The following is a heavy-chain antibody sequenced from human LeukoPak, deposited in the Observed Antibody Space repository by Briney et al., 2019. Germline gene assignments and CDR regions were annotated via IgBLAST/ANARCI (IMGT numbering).Heavy chain of an antibody. CDR2: ISSSSSYI. Sequence: PGGSLRLSCAASGFTFSSYSMNWVRQAPGKGLEWVPSISSSSSYIYYADSVKGRFTISRDNAKNSLYLQMNSLRAEDTAVYYCARDNYYGSGYEYFQHWGQGTLVTVSS. D-gene: IGHD3-10*01. CDR3: ARDNYYGSGYEYFQH. J-gene: IGHJ1*01. CDR1: GFTFSSYS. V-gene: IGHV3-21*01.